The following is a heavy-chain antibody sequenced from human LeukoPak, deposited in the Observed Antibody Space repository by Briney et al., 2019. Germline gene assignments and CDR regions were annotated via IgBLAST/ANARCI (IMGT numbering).Heavy chain of an antibody. J-gene: IGHJ4*02. Sequence: SETLSPTCTVSGGSISSYWWSWIRQPAGKGLEWIGRIYASGSTNHNPSLKSRVTMSVDTSKNQFSLKLSSVTAADTAVYYCARDGYGSGSYRFDCWGQGTLVTVSS. CDR1: GGSISSYW. V-gene: IGHV4-4*07. D-gene: IGHD3-10*01. CDR2: IYASGST. CDR3: ARDGYGSGSYRFDC.